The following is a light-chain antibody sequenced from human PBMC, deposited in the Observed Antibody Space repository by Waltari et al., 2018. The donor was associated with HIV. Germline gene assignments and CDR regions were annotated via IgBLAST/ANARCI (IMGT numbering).Light chain of an antibody. J-gene: IGLJ2*01. Sequence: QSTLTQPPSASGSPGQSVTLSCTGTKSDIGTYDYVSWYQQHPGKAPKLVIYEVTKRPSGVSDRFSGSKSGNTAFLTVSVLQAEDEADYYCSSFANRDGFYVLFGGGTRLTVL. V-gene: IGLV2-8*01. CDR3: SSFANRDGFYVL. CDR1: KSDIGTYDY. CDR2: EVT.